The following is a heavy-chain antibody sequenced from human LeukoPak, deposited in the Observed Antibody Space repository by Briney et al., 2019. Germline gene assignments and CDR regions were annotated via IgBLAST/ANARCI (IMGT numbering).Heavy chain of an antibody. D-gene: IGHD2-15*01. CDR2: VYTSGST. V-gene: IGHV4-4*07. Sequence: SETLSLTCTVSGASISNYFWGWIRQPAGKGLEWIGRVYTSGSTDYNPSLTSRVTMSVDTSRNQFSLKLISVTAADTAMYYCARTVVAAPYYFDYWGQGTLVTVSS. CDR1: GASISNYF. CDR3: ARTVVAAPYYFDY. J-gene: IGHJ4*02.